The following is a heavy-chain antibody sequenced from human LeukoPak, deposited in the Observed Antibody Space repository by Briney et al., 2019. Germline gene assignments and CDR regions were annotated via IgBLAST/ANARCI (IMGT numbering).Heavy chain of an antibody. CDR1: GFMFSNYA. CDR2: VSGSGGNT. Sequence: GGSLRLSCTASGFMFSNYAMSWVRQAPGKGLDWVSGVSGSGGNTYYAESVKGRFTISRDNSKNTLYLQMNSLRAEDTAVYYCAKDIDYYDSSGYFWYWGQGTLVTVSS. J-gene: IGHJ4*02. D-gene: IGHD3-22*01. CDR3: AKDIDYYDSSGYFWY. V-gene: IGHV3-23*01.